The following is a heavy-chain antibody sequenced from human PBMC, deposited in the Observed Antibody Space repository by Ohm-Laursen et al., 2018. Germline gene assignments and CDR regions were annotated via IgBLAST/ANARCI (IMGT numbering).Heavy chain of an antibody. CDR2: ISAGGDGT. CDR3: AKRLEMATIFDY. CDR1: GFTFSISA. Sequence: SLRLSCAASGFTFSISAMSWVRQAPGKGLEWVSTISAGGDGTYYADSVKGRFTISRDNSKNTLSLQMNSLRAEDTAVYYCAKRLEMATIFDYWGQGTLVTV. D-gene: IGHD5-24*01. J-gene: IGHJ4*02. V-gene: IGHV3-23*01.